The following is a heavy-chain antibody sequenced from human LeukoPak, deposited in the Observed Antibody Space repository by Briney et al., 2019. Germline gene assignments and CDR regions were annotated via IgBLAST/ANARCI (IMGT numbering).Heavy chain of an antibody. CDR2: TNSDGSNT. D-gene: IGHD6-13*01. CDR1: EFTFSNYW. J-gene: IGHJ4*02. Sequence: QTGGSLRLSCAASEFTFSNYWMHWVRQAPGKGLVWVSRTNSDGSNTSYADSVKGRFTISRDNAKNTLYLQMNSLRAEDTAVYYCARERAAADDSLDYWGQGTLVTVSS. CDR3: ARERAAADDSLDY. V-gene: IGHV3-74*01.